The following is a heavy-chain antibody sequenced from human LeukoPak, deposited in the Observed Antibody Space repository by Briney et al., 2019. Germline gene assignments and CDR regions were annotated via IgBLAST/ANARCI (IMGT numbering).Heavy chain of an antibody. V-gene: IGHV3-74*01. CDR1: GFTFSSYW. CDR3: ARDLSGATGY. J-gene: IGHJ4*02. CDR2: INDDGSST. D-gene: IGHD1-26*01. Sequence: PGGSLRLSCTASGFTFSSYWMHWVRQRPGKGLVWVSRINDDGSSTGYADFAEGRFTISRDNAKNTLYLQMNSLRAEDTAVYFCARDLSGATGYWGQGTLVTVSS.